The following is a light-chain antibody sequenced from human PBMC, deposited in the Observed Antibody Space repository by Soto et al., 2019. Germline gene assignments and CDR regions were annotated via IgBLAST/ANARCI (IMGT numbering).Light chain of an antibody. V-gene: IGKV3-20*01. CDR2: GTS. CDR1: QSVSSKY. CDR3: QQYGSSLIT. J-gene: IGKJ3*01. Sequence: DIVLTQSPGTLSLSPGERATLSCRASQSVSSKYLAWYQQKPGQAPRVLIYGTSIRASGVPERFSGGGSGTDFTLTITRLEPEDFAVYYCQQYGSSLITFGPGTKVDFK.